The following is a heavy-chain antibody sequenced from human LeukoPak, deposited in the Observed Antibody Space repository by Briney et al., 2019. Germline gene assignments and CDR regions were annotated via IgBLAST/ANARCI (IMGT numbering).Heavy chain of an antibody. CDR3: ARDVPGSIGTTARFDP. CDR2: ISGYNDNT. V-gene: IGHV1-18*01. Sequence: ASVKVSCKSSGYISSSYGISWIRQAPGQGLEWMGWISGYNDNTNYAQIFQGRVTMTTDTSTRTAYMELRSLRSDDTAVYYCARDVPGSIGTTARFDPWGQGTLVTVSS. J-gene: IGHJ5*02. D-gene: IGHD1-1*01. CDR1: GYISSSYG.